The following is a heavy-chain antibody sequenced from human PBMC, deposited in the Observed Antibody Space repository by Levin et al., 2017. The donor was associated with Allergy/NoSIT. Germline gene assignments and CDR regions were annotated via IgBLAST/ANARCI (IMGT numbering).Heavy chain of an antibody. CDR1: GYNFASHW. Sequence: GESLKISCKGSGYNFASHWIGWVRQMPGKGLEWMGIIYPGDSDARYSPSFQGQVTISVDKSISTAYLQWSSLQASDTAMYFCASHRMVALSHDAFDIWGQGTMVTVSS. CDR3: ASHRMVALSHDAFDI. V-gene: IGHV5-51*01. D-gene: IGHD2-15*01. J-gene: IGHJ3*02. CDR2: IYPGDSDA.